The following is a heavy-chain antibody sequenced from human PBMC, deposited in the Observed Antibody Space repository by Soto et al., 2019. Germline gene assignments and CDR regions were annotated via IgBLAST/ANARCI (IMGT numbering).Heavy chain of an antibody. Sequence: ASVKVSFKASGYTFTSYGISWVRQAPGQGLEWMGWISAYNGNTNYAQKFQGRVTMTTDTSTSTASMELRSLRSDDTAVYYCARDPNYLYSSGWYYFDYWGQGTLVTVSS. D-gene: IGHD6-19*01. CDR1: GYTFTSYG. J-gene: IGHJ4*02. CDR3: ARDPNYLYSSGWYYFDY. V-gene: IGHV1-18*01. CDR2: ISAYNGNT.